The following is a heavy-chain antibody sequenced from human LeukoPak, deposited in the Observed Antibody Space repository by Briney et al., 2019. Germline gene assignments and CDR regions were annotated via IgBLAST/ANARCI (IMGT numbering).Heavy chain of an antibody. D-gene: IGHD3-3*01. J-gene: IGHJ6*02. CDR1: GYTFTGYY. CDR3: ARGYYDFWSGYYTGYYGMDV. Sequence: ASVKVSCKASGYTFTGYYMHWVRQAPGQGLEWMGRINPNSGGTNYAQKFQGRVTMTRNTSISTAYMELSSLRSEDTAVYYCARGYYDFWSGYYTGYYGMDVWGQGTTVTVSS. V-gene: IGHV1-2*06. CDR2: INPNSGGT.